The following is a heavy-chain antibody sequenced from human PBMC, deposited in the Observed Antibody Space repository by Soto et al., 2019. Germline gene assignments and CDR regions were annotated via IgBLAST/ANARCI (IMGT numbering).Heavy chain of an antibody. Sequence: QVQLVQSGAEVKKPGSSVKVSCKASGDTFSNYGFSWVRQAPGQGLEWMGRIIPIFETTTYAQKFQGRVTITADESTSTAYMEVSSLTSEDTAVYYCASGYCANGVCHTVDGGDVWGQGTTVTVS. D-gene: IGHD2-8*01. CDR1: GDTFSNYG. CDR3: ASGYCANGVCHTVDGGDV. CDR2: IIPIFETT. J-gene: IGHJ6*02. V-gene: IGHV1-69*01.